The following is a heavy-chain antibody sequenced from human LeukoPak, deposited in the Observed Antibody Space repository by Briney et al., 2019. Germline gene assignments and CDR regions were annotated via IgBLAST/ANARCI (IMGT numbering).Heavy chain of an antibody. D-gene: IGHD3-9*01. Sequence: SETLSLTCTVSGGSINSYSWSWIRQPPGKGLEWIGYFNYSGTTNYNPSLKSRVTISVDTSKNQFSLKLRSVTAADTAVYFCVRHTRERGCNLLTRVSFDYYFMDVWGSGITVTVSS. CDR3: VRHTRERGCNLLTRVSFDYYFMDV. J-gene: IGHJ6*03. CDR1: GGSINSYS. CDR2: FNYSGTT. V-gene: IGHV4-59*08.